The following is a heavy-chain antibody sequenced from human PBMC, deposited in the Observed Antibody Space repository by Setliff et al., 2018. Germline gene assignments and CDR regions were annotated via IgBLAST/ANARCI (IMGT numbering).Heavy chain of an antibody. CDR3: ATCRYQVPYDY. D-gene: IGHD2-2*01. CDR1: GGSISSISYY. CDR2: MYDSGKT. V-gene: IGHV4-39*01. J-gene: IGHJ4*02. Sequence: SETLSLTCTVPGGSISSISYYWGWIRQPPGKGLEWIGTMYDSGKTYYNPSLKSRVTISVDTSKNQFSLRVASVTAADTAVYYCATCRYQVPYDYWGQGKLVTVSS.